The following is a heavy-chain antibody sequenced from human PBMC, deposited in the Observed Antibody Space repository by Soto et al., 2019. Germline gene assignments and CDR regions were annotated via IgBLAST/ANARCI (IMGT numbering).Heavy chain of an antibody. Sequence: QLQLQESGPGLVKPSETLSLTCTVSGGSISSSSYYWGWIRQPPGKGLEWIGSIYYSGSTYYNPSLKSRVTISVDTSKNQFSLKLSSVTAADTAVYYCARDGDGWYLGGDYWGQGTLVTVSS. V-gene: IGHV4-39*02. D-gene: IGHD6-19*01. J-gene: IGHJ4*02. CDR2: IYYSGST. CDR3: ARDGDGWYLGGDY. CDR1: GGSISSSSYY.